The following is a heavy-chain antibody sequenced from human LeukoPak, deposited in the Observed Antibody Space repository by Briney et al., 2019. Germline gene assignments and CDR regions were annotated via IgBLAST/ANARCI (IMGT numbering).Heavy chain of an antibody. CDR1: GGSISSYY. Sequence: SETLSLTCTVSGGSISSYYRSWIRQPPGKGLEWIGYIYYSGSTNYNPSLKSRVTISVDTSKNQFSLKLSSVTAADTAVYYCARLQYGDYAGYFDYWGQGTLVTVSS. CDR3: ARLQYGDYAGYFDY. CDR2: IYYSGST. V-gene: IGHV4-59*08. D-gene: IGHD4-17*01. J-gene: IGHJ4*02.